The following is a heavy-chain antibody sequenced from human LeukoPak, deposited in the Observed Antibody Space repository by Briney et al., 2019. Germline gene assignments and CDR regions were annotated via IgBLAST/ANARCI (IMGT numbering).Heavy chain of an antibody. CDR2: IHDGGST. Sequence: SETLSLTCAVSGDSISNINWWRSWVRQPPGKGLEWIGEIHDGGSTTYHPSLKSRVTISVDKSKNQFSLTLTSVTAADTAVYFCARGAHYAWNSWGQGTLVTVYS. CDR3: ARGAHYAWNS. V-gene: IGHV4-4*02. D-gene: IGHD3-16*01. CDR1: GDSISNINW. J-gene: IGHJ4*02.